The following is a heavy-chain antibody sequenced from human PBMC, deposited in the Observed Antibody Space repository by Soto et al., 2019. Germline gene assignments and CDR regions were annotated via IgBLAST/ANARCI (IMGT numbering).Heavy chain of an antibody. Sequence: QVQLLQSGAEVKKPGASVTVSCKASGYTFTNYGISWVRQAPGQGLEWMGWINGYSGYTNYAQKFQGRVTMATDTSTSTAYMELRSLRSDDTAVYYCARDGDEEANFDPWGQGTLVTVSS. CDR3: ARDGDEEANFDP. CDR1: GYTFTNYG. D-gene: IGHD4-17*01. J-gene: IGHJ5*02. CDR2: INGYSGYT. V-gene: IGHV1-18*01.